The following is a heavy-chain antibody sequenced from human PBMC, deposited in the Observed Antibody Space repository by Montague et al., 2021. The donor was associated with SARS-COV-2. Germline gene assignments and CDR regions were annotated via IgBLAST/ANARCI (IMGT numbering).Heavy chain of an antibody. CDR1: GGSINDHY. J-gene: IGHJ2*01. D-gene: IGHD3-22*01. Sequence: SETLSLTCTVSGGSINDHYRCWIRQSPGKGLEWIGYISSNGKTNYNPSLTSRVTLSADASTNEFSLKLDSVTAADTAVYFCAGRGYYDSAGYHWHLDLWGRGILVTVSS. CDR2: ISSNGKT. CDR3: AGRGYYDSAGYHWHLDL. V-gene: IGHV4-4*09.